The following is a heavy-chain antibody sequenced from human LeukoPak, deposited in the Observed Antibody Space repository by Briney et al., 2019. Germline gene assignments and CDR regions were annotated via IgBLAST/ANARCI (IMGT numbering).Heavy chain of an antibody. CDR1: GYTFTDYY. CDR3: ARGRWLQLWGDY. CDR2: INSNTGDT. D-gene: IGHD5-18*01. V-gene: IGHV1-2*02. J-gene: IGHJ4*02. Sequence: ASVKVSCKASGYTFTDYYIHWVRQAPGQGPEWMGWINSNTGDTKYAQKFQDRVTLTQDTSISTAYMELSRLESDDTAVSYCARGRWLQLWGDYWGQGTPLTVSS.